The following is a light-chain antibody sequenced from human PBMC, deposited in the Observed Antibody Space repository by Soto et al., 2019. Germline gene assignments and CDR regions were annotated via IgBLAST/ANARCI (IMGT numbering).Light chain of an antibody. V-gene: IGKV3-15*01. CDR3: QQYNIWPLT. CDR1: QSVSRN. CDR2: GAS. J-gene: IGKJ2*01. Sequence: EIVMTQSPATLSVSPGERATLSCRASQSVSRNQAWYQQKPGQAPSLLIYGASTRATGIPARFSGSGSGTEFTLTISSLQSEDVAVYYGQQYNIWPLTFGQGTKLEIK.